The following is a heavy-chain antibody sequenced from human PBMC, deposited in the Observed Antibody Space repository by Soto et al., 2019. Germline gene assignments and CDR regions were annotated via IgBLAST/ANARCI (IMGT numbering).Heavy chain of an antibody. CDR1: RVSVYSSV. CDR2: IRSRANNYAT. D-gene: IGHD3-10*01. Sequence: ASAACRVSVYSSVIHGVCQTPGKGLEWVGRIRSRANNYATSSGASVRGGFTFFRDDSKNMAYLQMNTLKTEDTAIYYCARGQHAAIGDYYYHGLDVCAQATSVTLPS. CDR3: ARGQHAAIGDYYYHGLDV. V-gene: IGHV3-73*01. J-gene: IGHJ6*02.